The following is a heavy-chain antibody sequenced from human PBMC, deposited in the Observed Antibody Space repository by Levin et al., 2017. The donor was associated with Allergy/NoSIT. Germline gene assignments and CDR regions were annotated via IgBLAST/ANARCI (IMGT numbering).Heavy chain of an antibody. CDR3: ANDLDYRGYNCHDFDY. D-gene: IGHD1-20*01. CDR2: TYGNGDET. V-gene: IGHV3-21*01. Sequence: GGSLRLSCTASGFTFSSYRMNWVRQAPGKGLEWVSTTYGNGDETHYVDSVKGRFTIPRDNPKNSPYLQMNSLRADDTAVYYCANDLDYRGYNCHDFDYWGQGCLLAVSS. CDR1: GFTFSSYR. J-gene: IGHJ4*02.